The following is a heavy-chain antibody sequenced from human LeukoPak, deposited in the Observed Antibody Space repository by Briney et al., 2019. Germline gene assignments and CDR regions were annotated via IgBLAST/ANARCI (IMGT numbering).Heavy chain of an antibody. CDR3: ARGAVTTAVHWHFSL. V-gene: IGHV1-69*04. Sequence: GASVKVSRKASGGRFGNYAIHWVRQAPGQGLEWMGRIIPLLSVTNYAQKFQGRVTITADKSTSTAYMELSSLRSEDTAVCYCARGAVTTAVHWHFSLWGRGTLVTVSS. CDR2: IIPLLSVT. J-gene: IGHJ2*01. D-gene: IGHD4-17*01. CDR1: GGRFGNYA.